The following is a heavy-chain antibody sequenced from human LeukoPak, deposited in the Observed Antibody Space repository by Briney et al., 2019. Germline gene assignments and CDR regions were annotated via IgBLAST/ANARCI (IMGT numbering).Heavy chain of an antibody. J-gene: IGHJ4*02. CDR1: GGSISSSSYY. V-gene: IGHV4-39*07. CDR3: ARGAPPQN. Sequence: PSETLSLTCTVSGGSISSSSYYWGWIRQPPEKGLEWIGSVYYTGASYYNPSLKSRVTISIDTSKKHFSLKLTSVTAADTAVYYCARGAPPQNWGQGTLVTVSS. CDR2: VYYTGAS.